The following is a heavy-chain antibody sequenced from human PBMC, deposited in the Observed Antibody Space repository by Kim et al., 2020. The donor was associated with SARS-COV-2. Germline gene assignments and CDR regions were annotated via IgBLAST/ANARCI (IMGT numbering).Heavy chain of an antibody. Sequence: GGSLRLSCAASGFSVNNNYMTWVRQAPGKGLEWVSFIYASATTVYADSVKGRFTISRDKTKNTLYLQMNSLRAEDTALYYCASGSTVTTLDYWGQGTLVTVSS. J-gene: IGHJ4*02. CDR3: ASGSTVTTLDY. CDR1: GFSVNNNY. D-gene: IGHD4-17*01. CDR2: IYASATT. V-gene: IGHV3-66*01.